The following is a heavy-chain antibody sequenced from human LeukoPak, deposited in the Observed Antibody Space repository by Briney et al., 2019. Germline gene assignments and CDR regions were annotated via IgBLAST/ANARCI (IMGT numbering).Heavy chain of an antibody. CDR1: GFTVSSNY. CDR3: ARGPSGYSYGGYDY. Sequence: GGSLRLSCAASGFTVSSNYMSWVRQVPGKGLEWVSVIYSGGNTYYADSVKGRLTISRDNSKNTLYLQMNSLRAEDTAVYYCARGPSGYSYGGYDYWGQGTLVTVSS. V-gene: IGHV3-53*01. D-gene: IGHD5-18*01. CDR2: IYSGGNT. J-gene: IGHJ4*02.